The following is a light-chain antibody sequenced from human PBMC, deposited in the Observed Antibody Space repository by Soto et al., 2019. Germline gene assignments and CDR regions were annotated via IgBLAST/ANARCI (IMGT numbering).Light chain of an antibody. CDR2: DAS. V-gene: IGKV1-5*01. CDR1: QTISTW. CDR3: QQYNTLRT. J-gene: IGKJ1*01. Sequence: DIQVTQSPPTLSASLGDRVTITCRASQTISTWMAWYQQKPGKAPKLLVYDASTLQSGVASRFSGSGSGTEFTLTISSLQPDDFATYYCQQYNTLRTFGQGTKVDIK.